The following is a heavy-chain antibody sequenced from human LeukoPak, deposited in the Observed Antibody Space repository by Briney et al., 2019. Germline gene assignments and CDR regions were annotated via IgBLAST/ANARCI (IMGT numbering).Heavy chain of an antibody. J-gene: IGHJ5*02. CDR3: ARKHADYCSSTSCPSWFDP. D-gene: IGHD2-2*01. Sequence: EASVKVSCKASGYTFTSYGISWVRQAPGQGLEWMGWISAYNGNTNYAQKLQGRVTMTTDTSTSTAYMELRSLRSDDTAVYYCARKHADYCSSTSCPSWFDPWGQGTLVTVSS. CDR1: GYTFTSYG. V-gene: IGHV1-18*01. CDR2: ISAYNGNT.